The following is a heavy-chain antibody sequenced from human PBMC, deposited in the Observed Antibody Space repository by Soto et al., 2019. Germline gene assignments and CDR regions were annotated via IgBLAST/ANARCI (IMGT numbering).Heavy chain of an antibody. CDR2: IFPSGAT. V-gene: IGHV4-30-4*01. CDR1: GAPISGGDYH. Sequence: QVQLQESGPGLVKPSQTLSLMCTVSGAPISGGDYHWSWIRQPPGKGLEWIGYIFPSGATHYNSPHGSRITMSVETSKSHFSLKLTSVTAAYTAVYFCASVSAAKRYFDLWGRGTLVTVSS. J-gene: IGHJ2*01. D-gene: IGHD5-18*01. CDR3: ASVSAAKRYFDL.